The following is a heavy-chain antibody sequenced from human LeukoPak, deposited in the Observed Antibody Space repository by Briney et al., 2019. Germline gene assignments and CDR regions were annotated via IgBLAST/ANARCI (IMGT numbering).Heavy chain of an antibody. Sequence: SETLSLTCAVFGGSFSGYYWNWIRQPPGKGLEWLGDIYHSGSTNHNPSLKSRVTISVDTSKNQFSLKLSSVTAADTAVYYCARGRYGDYPNYFDYWGQGTLVTVSS. CDR3: ARGRYGDYPNYFDY. V-gene: IGHV4-34*01. J-gene: IGHJ4*02. CDR2: IYHSGST. CDR1: GGSFSGYY. D-gene: IGHD4-17*01.